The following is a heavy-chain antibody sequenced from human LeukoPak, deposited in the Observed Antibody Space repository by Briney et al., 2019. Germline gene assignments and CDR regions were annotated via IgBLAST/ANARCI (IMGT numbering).Heavy chain of an antibody. Sequence: PGGSLRLSCAASGFTFSSYAMSWVRQAPGKGLEWVSAISGSGGSTYYADSVKGRFTISRDNSKNALYLQMNSLRAEDTAVYYCETLVVPAAMRGWFDPWGQGTLVTVSS. CDR2: ISGSGGST. CDR1: GFTFSSYA. CDR3: ETLVVPAAMRGWFDP. D-gene: IGHD2-2*01. V-gene: IGHV3-23*01. J-gene: IGHJ5*02.